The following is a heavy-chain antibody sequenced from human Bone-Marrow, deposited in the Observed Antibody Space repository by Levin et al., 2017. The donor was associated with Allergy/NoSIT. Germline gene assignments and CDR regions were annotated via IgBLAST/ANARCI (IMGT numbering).Heavy chain of an antibody. CDR1: GFTFSAYW. Sequence: PGGSLRLSCAASGFTFSAYWMGWVRQAPGRGLEWVANMNLDGSEKYYLGPVQGRFTISRDNAKNSLYLQMNSLRAEDTAVYYCAREIRGSEGAFWGQGTLVTVSS. V-gene: IGHV3-7*04. D-gene: IGHD3-10*01. CDR3: AREIRGSEGAF. CDR2: MNLDGSEK. J-gene: IGHJ4*02.